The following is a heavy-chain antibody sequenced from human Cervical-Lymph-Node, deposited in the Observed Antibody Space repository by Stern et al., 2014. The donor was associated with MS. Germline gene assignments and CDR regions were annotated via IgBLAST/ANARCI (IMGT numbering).Heavy chain of an antibody. V-gene: IGHV5-51*03. CDR1: GYSFTSYY. D-gene: IGHD6-13*01. Sequence: EVQLVQSGAEVKKPGESLKISCTGSGYSFTSYYIFWVRHVPGKGLEWMGIIQPGDSETRYSPSFQGQVTISADKSINTAYLQWRSLKASDTAMYYCARTRYSSSWYTFDPWGQGTLVTVSS. CDR2: IQPGDSET. J-gene: IGHJ5*02. CDR3: ARTRYSSSWYTFDP.